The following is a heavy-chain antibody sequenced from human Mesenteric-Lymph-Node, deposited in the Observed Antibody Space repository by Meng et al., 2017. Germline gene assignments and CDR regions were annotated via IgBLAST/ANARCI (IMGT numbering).Heavy chain of an antibody. CDR2: IGSSGTTI. Sequence: GESLKISCAASGFPFSTYEMNWVRQAPGKGLEWVSYIGSSGTTIYYADSVKGRFTISRDNARNSLYLQMNSLRAEDTTVYYCARGLLWFGELYYIDYWGQGTLVTVSS. J-gene: IGHJ4*02. CDR3: ARGLLWFGELYYIDY. D-gene: IGHD3-10*01. CDR1: GFPFSTYE. V-gene: IGHV3-48*03.